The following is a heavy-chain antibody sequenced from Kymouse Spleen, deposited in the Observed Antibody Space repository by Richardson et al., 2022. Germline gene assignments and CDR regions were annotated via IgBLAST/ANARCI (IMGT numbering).Heavy chain of an antibody. J-gene: IGHJ5*02. CDR2: IYYSGST. D-gene: IGHD3-9*01. CDR1: GGSISSSSYY. V-gene: IGHV4-39*01. Sequence: QLQLQESGPGLVKPSETLSLTCTVSGGSISSSSYYWGWIRQPPGKGLEWIGSIYYSGSTYYNPSLKSRVTISVDTSKNQFSLKLSSVTAADTAVYYCARHGRYFDWLLHNWFDPWGQGTLVTVSS. CDR3: ARHGRYFDWLLHNWFDP.